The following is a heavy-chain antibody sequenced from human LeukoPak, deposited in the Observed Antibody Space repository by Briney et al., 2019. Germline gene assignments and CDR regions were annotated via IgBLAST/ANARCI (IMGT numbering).Heavy chain of an antibody. CDR1: GFPFSNYG. CDR3: ARDLRFLEPFDY. CDR2: IWSDGNKK. V-gene: IGHV3-33*01. J-gene: IGHJ4*02. D-gene: IGHD3-3*01. Sequence: PGRSLRLSCAVSGFPFSNYGMHWVRQAPGKGLEWVAVIWSDGNKKYYADSVKGRFTISRDNAKNSLYLQMNSLRAEDTAVYYCARDLRFLEPFDYWGQGTLVTVSS.